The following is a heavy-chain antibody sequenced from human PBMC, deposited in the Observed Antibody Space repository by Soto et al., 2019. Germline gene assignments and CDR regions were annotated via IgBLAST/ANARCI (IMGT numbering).Heavy chain of an antibody. CDR2: INSDGSIT. V-gene: IGHV3-74*01. D-gene: IGHD2-15*01. CDR3: ARDIGSVGY. J-gene: IGHJ4*02. CDR1: GFTLSSYW. Sequence: AGGSLRLSCAASGFTLSSYWMYWVRQVPGKGLVWVARINSDGSITNYADSVKGRLTISRDDAKNTLYLQMNSLRAEDTVVYYCARDIGSVGYWGQGTMVTV.